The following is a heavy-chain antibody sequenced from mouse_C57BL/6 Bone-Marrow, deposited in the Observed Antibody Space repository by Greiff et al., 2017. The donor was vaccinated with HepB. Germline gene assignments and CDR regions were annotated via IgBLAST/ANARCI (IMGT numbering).Heavy chain of an antibody. CDR3: ASFITTVVAYYFDY. CDR1: GYTFTSYG. D-gene: IGHD1-1*01. V-gene: IGHV1-81*01. J-gene: IGHJ2*01. CDR2: IYPRSGNT. Sequence: QVQLQQSGAELARPGASVKLSCKASGYTFTSYGISWVKQRTGQGLEWIGEIYPRSGNTYYNEKFKGKATLTADKSSSTAYMELRSLTSEDAAVYVCASFITTVVAYYFDYWGQGTTLTVSS.